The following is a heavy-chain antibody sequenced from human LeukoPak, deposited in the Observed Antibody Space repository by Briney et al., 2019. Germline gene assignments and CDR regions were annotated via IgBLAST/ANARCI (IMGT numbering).Heavy chain of an antibody. V-gene: IGHV1-69*04. D-gene: IGHD4-11*01. J-gene: IGHJ5*02. CDR2: IIPILGIA. CDR1: GGTFSSYA. Sequence: ASVKVSCKASGGTFSSYAISWLRQAPGQGLEWMRRIIPILGIANYAQKFQGRVTITADKSTSTAYMELSSLRSEDTAVYYCARDPMTTVNWFDPWGQGTLVTVSS. CDR3: ARDPMTTVNWFDP.